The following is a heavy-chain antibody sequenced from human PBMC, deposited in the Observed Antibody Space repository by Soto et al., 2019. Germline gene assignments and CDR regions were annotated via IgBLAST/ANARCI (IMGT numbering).Heavy chain of an antibody. CDR2: IYYSGST. Sequence: PSETLSLTCTVSGGSISSYYWSCIPQPPGKGLEWIGYIYYSGSTNYNPSLKSRVTISVDTSKNQFSLKLSSVTAADTAVYYCARVYYDILTGYYYFDYWGQGTLVTVSS. D-gene: IGHD3-9*01. CDR1: GGSISSYY. CDR3: ARVYYDILTGYYYFDY. J-gene: IGHJ4*02. V-gene: IGHV4-59*01.